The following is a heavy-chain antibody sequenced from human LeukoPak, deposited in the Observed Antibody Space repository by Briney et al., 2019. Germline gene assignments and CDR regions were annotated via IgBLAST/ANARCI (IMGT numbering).Heavy chain of an antibody. CDR2: IYYSGST. CDR1: GGSISSSSYY. Sequence: SETLSLTCTVCGGSISSSSYYWGWIRQPPGKGLEWIGSIYYSGSTYYNPSLKSRVTISVDTSKNQSSLKLSSVTAADTAVYYCARDSSSFFAFDIWGQGTMVTVSS. D-gene: IGHD6-13*01. J-gene: IGHJ3*02. CDR3: ARDSSSFFAFDI. V-gene: IGHV4-39*07.